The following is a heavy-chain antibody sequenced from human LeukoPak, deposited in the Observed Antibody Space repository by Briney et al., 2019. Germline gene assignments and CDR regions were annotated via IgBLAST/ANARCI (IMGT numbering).Heavy chain of an antibody. CDR3: ARDKAAAGTGVDY. Sequence: SRDNSKNTLYLQMNSLRAEDTAVYYCARDKAAAGTGVDYWGQGTLVTVSS. V-gene: IGHV3-30*07. J-gene: IGHJ4*02. D-gene: IGHD6-13*01.